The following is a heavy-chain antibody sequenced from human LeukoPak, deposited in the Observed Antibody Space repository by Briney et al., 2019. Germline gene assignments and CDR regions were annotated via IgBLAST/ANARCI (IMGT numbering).Heavy chain of an antibody. J-gene: IGHJ4*02. CDR3: ARGRLVRYSGYDVFDY. D-gene: IGHD5-12*01. Sequence: ASVKVSCKASGYTFTGYYIHWVRQAPGQGLEWMGWTNPNSGGTNYAQKFQGRVTMTRDTSISTAYMELSRLRSDDTAVYYCARGRLVRYSGYDVFDYWGQGTLVTVSS. V-gene: IGHV1-2*02. CDR1: GYTFTGYY. CDR2: TNPNSGGT.